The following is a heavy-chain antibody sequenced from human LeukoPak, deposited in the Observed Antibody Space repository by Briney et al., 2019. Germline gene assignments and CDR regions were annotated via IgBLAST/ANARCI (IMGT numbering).Heavy chain of an antibody. CDR1: RFTFSSYG. CDR3: ARDGDGYKTFDY. J-gene: IGHJ4*02. V-gene: IGHV3-33*01. CDR2: IWYDGSNK. Sequence: GGSLRLSCAASRFTFSSYGMHWVRQAPGKGLEWVAVIWYDGSNKYYADSVKGRFTISRDNSKNTLYLQMNSLRAEDTAVYYCARDGDGYKTFDYWGQGTLVTVSS. D-gene: IGHD5-24*01.